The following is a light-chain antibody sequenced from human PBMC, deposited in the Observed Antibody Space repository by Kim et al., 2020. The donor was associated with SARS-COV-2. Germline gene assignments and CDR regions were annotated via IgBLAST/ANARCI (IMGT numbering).Light chain of an antibody. J-gene: IGLJ3*02. V-gene: IGLV3-1*01. CDR3: QAWDRSTWV. Sequence: SYELTQPPSVSVSPGQTASITCSGDKLGDKYACWYQQKPGQSPVLVIYQDSKRPSGIPERFSGSNSGNTATLTISGTQAMDEADYYCQAWDRSTWVFGGGTQLTVL. CDR1: KLGDKY. CDR2: QDS.